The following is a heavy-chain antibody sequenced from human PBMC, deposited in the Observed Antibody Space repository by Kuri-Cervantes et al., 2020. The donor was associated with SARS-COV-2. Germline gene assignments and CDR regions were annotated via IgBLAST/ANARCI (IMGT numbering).Heavy chain of an antibody. J-gene: IGHJ6*03. CDR3: AREEVVVAATHYYYYYYMDV. CDR2: MNPNSGNT. D-gene: IGHD2-15*01. CDR1: GYTFTDYH. Sequence: ASVKVSCKASGYTFTDYHMHWVRQATGQGLEWMGWMNPNSGNTGYAQKFQGRVTMTRNTSISTAYMELSSLRSEDTAVYYCAREEVVVAATHYYYYYYMDVWGKGTTVTVSS. V-gene: IGHV1-8*02.